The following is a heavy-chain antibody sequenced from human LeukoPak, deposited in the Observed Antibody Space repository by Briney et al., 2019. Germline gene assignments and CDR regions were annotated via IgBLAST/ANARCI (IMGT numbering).Heavy chain of an antibody. D-gene: IGHD3-16*01. CDR3: ARDLRGMVDY. V-gene: IGHV4-39*07. J-gene: IGHJ4*02. Sequence: SETLSLTCTVSGGSISSSSYYWGWIRQPPGKGLEWIGSIYYSGSTYYNPSLKSRVTISLDKSKNQFSLKLSSVTAADTAVYYCARDLRGMVDYWGQGTLVTVSS. CDR2: IYYSGST. CDR1: GGSISSSSYY.